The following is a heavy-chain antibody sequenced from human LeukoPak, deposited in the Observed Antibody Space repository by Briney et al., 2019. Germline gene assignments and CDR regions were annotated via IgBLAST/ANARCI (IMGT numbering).Heavy chain of an antibody. CDR2: ISAYNGNT. Sequence: ASVKVSCKASGYTFTSYGISWVRQAPGQGLEWMGWISAYNGNTNYAQKLQGRVTMTKDTSTRTAYMELRSLRSDDTAVYYCARENYYEGSGFTPFDYWGQGTLVTVSS. CDR1: GYTFTSYG. J-gene: IGHJ4*02. CDR3: ARENYYEGSGFTPFDY. D-gene: IGHD3-22*01. V-gene: IGHV1-18*01.